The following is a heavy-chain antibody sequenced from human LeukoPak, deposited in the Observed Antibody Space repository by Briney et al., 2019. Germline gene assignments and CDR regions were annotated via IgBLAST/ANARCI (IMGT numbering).Heavy chain of an antibody. CDR3: ARDSSRAFDY. V-gene: IGHV4-39*07. CDR1: GGSISSSTYC. Sequence: SETLSLTSTVSGGSISSSTYCWAWIRQPPGKGLEWIGSIYCGGSTYYNPSLKSRVTISVDTSKNQFSLKLSSVTAADTAVYYCARDSSRAFDYWGQGTLVTVSS. J-gene: IGHJ4*02. CDR2: IYCGGST. D-gene: IGHD6-13*01.